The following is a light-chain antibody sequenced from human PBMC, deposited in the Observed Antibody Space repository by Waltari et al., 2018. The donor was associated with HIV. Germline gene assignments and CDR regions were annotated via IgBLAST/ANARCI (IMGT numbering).Light chain of an antibody. CDR1: QGIGQY. J-gene: IGKJ2*01. V-gene: IGKV1-39*02. Sequence: DVQMTQSPSFLSASVGDRVSITCRASQGIGQYLNWYKQKPGKAPKLLIYAALTKQPGVPSRFSGGGLGTTFALTIASLQPDDVATYFCQQTMSVPYTFGPG. CDR2: AAL. CDR3: QQTMSVPYT.